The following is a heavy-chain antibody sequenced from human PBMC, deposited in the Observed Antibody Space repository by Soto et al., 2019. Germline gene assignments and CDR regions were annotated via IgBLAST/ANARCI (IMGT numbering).Heavy chain of an antibody. D-gene: IGHD2-15*01. CDR1: GGSFSGYD. CDR2: INHSGST. V-gene: IGHV4-34*01. CDR3: ARTSAPEDIVVVVAATKSSGYYYDMDV. J-gene: IGHJ6*03. Sequence: SETLSLTCAVYGGSFSGYDWSWIRQPPGKGLEWIGEINHSGSTNYNPSLKSRVTISVDTSKNQFSLKLSSVTAADTAVYYCARTSAPEDIVVVVAATKSSGYYYDMDVSGKETTFIVS.